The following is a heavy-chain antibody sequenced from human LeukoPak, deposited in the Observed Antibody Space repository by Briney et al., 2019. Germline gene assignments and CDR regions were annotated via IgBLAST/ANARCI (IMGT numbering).Heavy chain of an antibody. Sequence: GESLKISCKGSGYSFTSHWIGWVRQMPGKGLEWMGIIYPGDSDTRYSPSFQGQVTISADKSISTAYLQWSSLKASDTAMYYCARQDGYYDSSGYTPFDCWGQGTLVTVSS. CDR1: GYSFTSHW. CDR3: ARQDGYYDSSGYTPFDC. D-gene: IGHD3-22*01. J-gene: IGHJ4*02. CDR2: IYPGDSDT. V-gene: IGHV5-51*01.